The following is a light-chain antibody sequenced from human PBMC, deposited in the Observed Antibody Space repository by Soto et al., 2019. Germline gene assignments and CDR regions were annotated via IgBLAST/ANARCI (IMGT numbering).Light chain of an antibody. V-gene: IGLV1-44*01. Sequence: QSVLTQPPSASGTPGQRVTISCSGSSSNIGSDTVSWYQHLPGTAPKLLIYNDNQRPSGVPDRFFGSKSGTSVSLAISGLQSQDEAEYYCAAWDDSLNGLVFGGGTKVTVL. CDR2: NDN. CDR3: AAWDDSLNGLV. J-gene: IGLJ2*01. CDR1: SSNIGSDT.